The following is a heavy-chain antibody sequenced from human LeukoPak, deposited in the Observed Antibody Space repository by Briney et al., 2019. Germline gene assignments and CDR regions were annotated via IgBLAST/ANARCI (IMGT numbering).Heavy chain of an antibody. CDR1: GGTFSNYA. D-gene: IGHD2-21*01. CDR3: ARDSSEFRSLIPH. CDR2: IIPLFGTA. J-gene: IGHJ1*01. Sequence: ASVKVSCKASGGTFSNYAISWVRQAPGRGLEWMGGIIPLFGTANYAQKFQGRVTITADESTSTAYMEMSSLRSEDTAVYYCARDSSEFRSLIPHWGQGTLVTVSS. V-gene: IGHV1-69*13.